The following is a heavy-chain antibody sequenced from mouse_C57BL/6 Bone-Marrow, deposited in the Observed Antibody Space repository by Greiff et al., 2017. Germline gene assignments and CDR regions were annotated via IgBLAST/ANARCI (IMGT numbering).Heavy chain of an antibody. D-gene: IGHD2-4*01. CDR1: GYSFTGYF. CDR2: ISPDNGGT. V-gene: IGHV1-20*01. Sequence: EVKLQESGPELVKPGDSVKISCKASGYSFTGYFMTWVMQSHGKGLEWIGSISPDNGGTIYNEKFKSKATLTVDKSSSTAHMELRSLTSADSAVYYCAKGYYDDDVGFDYWGQGTTLTVSS. J-gene: IGHJ2*01. CDR3: AKGYYDDDVGFDY.